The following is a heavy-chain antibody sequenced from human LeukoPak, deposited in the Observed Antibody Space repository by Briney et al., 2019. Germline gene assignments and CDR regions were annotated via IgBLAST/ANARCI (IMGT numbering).Heavy chain of an antibody. Sequence: GSLRLSXAASEFTFSDYSMNWVRQAPGKGLEWVAYISTTGSTIYYADSVRGRFTISRDNANSSLHLQLNALRDEDTAVYYCARDGPQRYSGYFDYWGQGILVTVS. D-gene: IGHD5-12*01. CDR1: EFTFSDYS. CDR2: ISTTGSTI. V-gene: IGHV3-48*02. CDR3: ARDGPQRYSGYFDY. J-gene: IGHJ4*02.